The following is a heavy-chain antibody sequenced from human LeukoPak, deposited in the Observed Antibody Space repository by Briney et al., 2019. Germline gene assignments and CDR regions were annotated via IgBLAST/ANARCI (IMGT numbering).Heavy chain of an antibody. J-gene: IGHJ3*02. Sequence: AASVKVSCKASGGTFSSYAISWVRQAPGQGLEWMGWINTNTGNPTYAQAFTGRFVFSLDISVNKAYLQITSLKAEDTAVYYCARGMWDPPPPTFDMWGQGTMVTVSS. V-gene: IGHV7-4-1*02. CDR2: INTNTGNP. CDR1: GGTFSSYA. CDR3: ARGMWDPPPPTFDM. D-gene: IGHD1-26*01.